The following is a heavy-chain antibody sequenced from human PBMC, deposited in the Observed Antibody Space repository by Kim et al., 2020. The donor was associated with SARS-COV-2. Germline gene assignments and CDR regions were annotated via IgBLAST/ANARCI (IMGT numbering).Heavy chain of an antibody. CDR3: ARASDWLFDY. J-gene: IGHJ4*02. D-gene: IGHD3-9*01. CDR2: IWYDGSNK. V-gene: IGHV3-33*01. CDR1: GFTFSSYC. Sequence: GGSLRLSWAASGFTFSSYCMQWVRQAPGKGLEWVADIWYDGSNKYYADSVKGRFTISRDNSKNTLYLQMNSLRAEDTAVYYCARASDWLFDYWGQGTLVTVSS.